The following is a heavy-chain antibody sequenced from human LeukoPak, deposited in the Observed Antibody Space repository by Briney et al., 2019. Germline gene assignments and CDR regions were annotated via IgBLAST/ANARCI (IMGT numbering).Heavy chain of an antibody. CDR2: ISASGGDT. CDR3: AKDVRRCNGACT. D-gene: IGHD2-8*01. V-gene: IGHV3-23*01. CDR1: GFSFSTYW. J-gene: IGHJ5*02. Sequence: GGSLRLSCAASGFSFSTYWFSWVRQAPGKGLEWVSGISASGGDTFYADSVKGRFTISRDNSKNTLSLQMNSLRVEDTAIYYCAKDVRRCNGACTWGQGTLVTVSS.